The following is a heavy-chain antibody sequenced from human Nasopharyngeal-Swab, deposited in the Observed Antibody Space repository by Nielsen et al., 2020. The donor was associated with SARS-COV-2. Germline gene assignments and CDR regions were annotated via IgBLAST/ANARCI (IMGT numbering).Heavy chain of an antibody. D-gene: IGHD6-19*01. Sequence: ASVKVSCKASGYTFTGYYMHWVRQAPGQGLEWMGWINPNSGGTNYAQKFQGRVTMTRDTSISTAYMELSSLRSDDTAVYYCARDPTSAAGTGDYYYGMDVWGQGTTVTVSS. J-gene: IGHJ6*02. CDR1: GYTFTGYY. V-gene: IGHV1-2*02. CDR2: INPNSGGT. CDR3: ARDPTSAAGTGDYYYGMDV.